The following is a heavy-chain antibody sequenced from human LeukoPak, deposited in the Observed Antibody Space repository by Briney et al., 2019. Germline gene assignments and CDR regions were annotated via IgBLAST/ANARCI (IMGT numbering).Heavy chain of an antibody. CDR1: GFTFSGYA. CDR2: ISYDENKK. V-gene: IGHV3-30*04. D-gene: IGHD3-22*01. Sequence: EGSLRLSCAASGFTFSGYAMHWVRQAPGKGLEWVAVISYDENKKYYADSVRGRFTISRDNSKNTLYLQMNSLRAEDTAVYFCASDYGAMIVVDTFDYWGQGTLVTVSS. J-gene: IGHJ4*02. CDR3: ASDYGAMIVVDTFDY.